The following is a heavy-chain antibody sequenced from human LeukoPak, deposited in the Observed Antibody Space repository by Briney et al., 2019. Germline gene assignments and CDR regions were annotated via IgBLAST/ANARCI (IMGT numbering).Heavy chain of an antibody. V-gene: IGHV1-2*02. Sequence: ASVKVCCKASGYTFTGYYMHWVRQAPGQGLEWMGWINPNNGGTNYAQKFQGRVTMTRDTSISTAYMDLSRLTSDDTAVYYCARKISYTVGATDFDYWGQGTLVTVSS. CDR3: ARKISYTVGATDFDY. D-gene: IGHD1-26*01. CDR1: GYTFTGYY. CDR2: INPNNGGT. J-gene: IGHJ4*02.